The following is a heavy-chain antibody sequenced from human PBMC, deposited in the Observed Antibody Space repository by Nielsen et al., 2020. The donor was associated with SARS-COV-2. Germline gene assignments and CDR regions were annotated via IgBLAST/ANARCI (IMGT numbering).Heavy chain of an antibody. CDR2: IDNDGSST. CDR1: GFTFTDYW. D-gene: IGHD1-26*01. Sequence: GESLKISCPVSGFTFTDYWMHWLRQSPGKGPVWLSRIDNDGSSTTYADSVRGRFTISRDNARNTLFLQLHSLRAEDTAVYYCARESYSWSWYGPDYWGQGTQVTVSS. CDR3: ARESYSWSWYGPDY. V-gene: IGHV3-74*03. J-gene: IGHJ4*02.